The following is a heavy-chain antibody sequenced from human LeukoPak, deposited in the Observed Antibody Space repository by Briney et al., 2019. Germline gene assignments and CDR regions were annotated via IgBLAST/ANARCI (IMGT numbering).Heavy chain of an antibody. CDR2: IFYNGTT. CDR3: ARERMDTALAFFFDY. D-gene: IGHD5-18*01. J-gene: IGHJ4*02. V-gene: IGHV4-31*03. CDR1: GGSIISYGYY. Sequence: SETLSLTCSVSGGSIISYGYYWTWIRQYPGKGLEWIGNIFYNGTTYYNPSFKGRVTVSGDTSKNQFSLNLNSLTAAGTAVYYCARERMDTALAFFFDYWGQGTLVTVSS.